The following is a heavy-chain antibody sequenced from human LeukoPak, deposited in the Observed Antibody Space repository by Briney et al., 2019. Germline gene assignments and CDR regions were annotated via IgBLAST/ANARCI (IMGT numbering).Heavy chain of an antibody. V-gene: IGHV4-39*07. Sequence: SETLSLTCTVSGGSISNTYYYWGWIRQPPGKGLEWIASIYYSGSSYHNPSLKSRVTISVDTSKNQFSLKLSSVTAADTAVYYCARRSYQLLSYFDYWGQGTLVTVSS. CDR1: GGSISNTYYY. J-gene: IGHJ4*02. D-gene: IGHD2-2*01. CDR2: IYYSGSS. CDR3: ARRSYQLLSYFDY.